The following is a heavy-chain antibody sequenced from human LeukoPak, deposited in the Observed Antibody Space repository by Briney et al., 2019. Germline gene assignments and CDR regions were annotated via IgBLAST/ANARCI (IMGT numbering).Heavy chain of an antibody. V-gene: IGHV4-59*01. D-gene: IGHD3-10*01. CDR1: GGSISSYY. CDR2: IYYSGST. Sequence: SETLSLTCTVSGGSISSYYWSWIRQPPGKGLEWIGYIYYSGSTNYNPSLKSRVTISVDTSNNQFSLKLSSVTAADTAVYYCARSTRSWFDPWGQGTLVTVSS. CDR3: ARSTRSWFDP. J-gene: IGHJ5*02.